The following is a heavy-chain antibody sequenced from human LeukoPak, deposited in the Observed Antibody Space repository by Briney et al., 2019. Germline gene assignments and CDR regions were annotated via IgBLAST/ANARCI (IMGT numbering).Heavy chain of an antibody. CDR1: GFTFNTYA. D-gene: IGHD6-19*01. V-gene: IGHV3-30*03. Sequence: GGSLRLSCAVSGFTFNTYAMHWVRQAPGQGLEWMAFISYDGRNKYYADSVKGRFTISRDNSKNTLYLQMNSLRVEDTAVYYCAIDPPYRSGWYLNIPYHFHHWGQGTLVSVSS. J-gene: IGHJ4*02. CDR3: AIDPPYRSGWYLNIPYHFHH. CDR2: ISYDGRNK.